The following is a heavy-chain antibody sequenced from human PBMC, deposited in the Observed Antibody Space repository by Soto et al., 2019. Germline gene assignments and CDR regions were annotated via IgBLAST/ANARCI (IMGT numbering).Heavy chain of an antibody. Sequence: SVKVSCKASGGTFSSYAISWLRQAPGQGLEWMGGIIPIFGTANYAQKFQGRVTITADESTSTAYMELSSLRSEDTAVYYCASCIQLWQPENYYYYGMDVWGQGTTVTVSS. J-gene: IGHJ6*02. CDR1: GGTFSSYA. D-gene: IGHD5-18*01. CDR3: ASCIQLWQPENYYYYGMDV. V-gene: IGHV1-69*13. CDR2: IIPIFGTA.